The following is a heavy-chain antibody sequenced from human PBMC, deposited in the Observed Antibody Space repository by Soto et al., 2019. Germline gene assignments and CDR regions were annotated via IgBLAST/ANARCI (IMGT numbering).Heavy chain of an antibody. Sequence: QVQLVQSGAEVKKPGSSVKVSCKASGGTFSSYAISWVRQAPGQGLEWMGGIIPIFGTANYAQKFQGRGTITADECTSTGYMELSSLRSEDTAVYYCAIALWCGELAGVWGGAATTTSWYGMDVWGQGTTVTVSS. V-gene: IGHV1-69*01. CDR2: IIPIFGTA. J-gene: IGHJ6*02. CDR3: AIALWCGELAGVWGGAATTTSWYGMDV. D-gene: IGHD3-10*01. CDR1: GGTFSSYA.